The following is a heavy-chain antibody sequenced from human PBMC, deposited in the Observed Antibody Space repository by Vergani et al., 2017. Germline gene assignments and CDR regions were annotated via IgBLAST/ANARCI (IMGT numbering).Heavy chain of an antibody. D-gene: IGHD2-15*01. CDR2: INWNSDSI. CDR3: ARDDIVVVVAATLTYYYYGMDV. J-gene: IGHJ6*02. Sequence: EVQLVESGGGLVQPGRSLRLSCAASGFTFDDYAMHWVRQAPGKGLEWVSGINWNSDSIAYADSVKGRFTISRDNAKNSLYLQMNSLRAEDTAVYYCARDDIVVVVAATLTYYYYGMDVWGQGTTVTVSS. V-gene: IGHV3-9*01. CDR1: GFTFDDYA.